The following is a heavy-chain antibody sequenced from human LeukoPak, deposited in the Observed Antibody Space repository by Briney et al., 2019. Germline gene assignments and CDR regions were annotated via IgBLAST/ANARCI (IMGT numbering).Heavy chain of an antibody. D-gene: IGHD3-22*01. J-gene: IGHJ4*02. V-gene: IGHV3-21*04. CDR3: AKRDDSSGYYLRYFDY. CDR2: ISSSSSYI. Sequence: PGGSLRLSCAASGFTFSSYSMNWVRQAPGKGLEWVSSISSSSSYIYYADSVKGRFTISRDNSKNTLYLQMNSLRAEDTAVYYCAKRDDSSGYYLRYFDYWGQGTLVTVSS. CDR1: GFTFSSYS.